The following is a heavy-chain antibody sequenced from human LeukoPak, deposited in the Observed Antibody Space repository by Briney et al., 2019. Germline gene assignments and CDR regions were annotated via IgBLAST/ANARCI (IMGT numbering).Heavy chain of an antibody. CDR3: ATRIAAAGTVDY. Sequence: SETLSLXCXXYXGXXSGYYWSWIRQPPGKGLEWTGEINHSGSTNYNPSLKSRVTISVDTSKNQFSLKLSSVTAADTAVYYCATRIAAAGTVDYWGQGTLVTVSS. CDR1: XGXXSGYY. CDR2: INHSGST. J-gene: IGHJ4*02. D-gene: IGHD6-13*01. V-gene: IGHV4-34*01.